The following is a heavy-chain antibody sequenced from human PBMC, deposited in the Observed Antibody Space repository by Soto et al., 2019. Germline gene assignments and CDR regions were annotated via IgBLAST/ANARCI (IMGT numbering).Heavy chain of an antibody. D-gene: IGHD4-17*01. J-gene: IGHJ5*02. CDR2: INAGNGKT. CDR1: GYTFTSYA. CDR3: ARWPTNWFDP. Sequence: QVQLVQSGAEEKKPGASVKVSCKASGYTFTSYAMHWVRQAPGQRLEWMGWINAGNGKTKYSQKFQGRVTITRDTPEGTAYMELSSLRSEDTAVYCCARWPTNWFDPWGQGTLVTVSS. V-gene: IGHV1-3*05.